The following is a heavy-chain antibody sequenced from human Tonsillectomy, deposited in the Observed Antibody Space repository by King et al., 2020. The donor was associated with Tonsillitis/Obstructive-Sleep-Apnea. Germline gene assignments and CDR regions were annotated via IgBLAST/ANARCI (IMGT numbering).Heavy chain of an antibody. J-gene: IGHJ4*02. CDR1: GFTFSSYW. D-gene: IGHD6-13*01. CDR3: AREVAAAGRSFDY. CDR2: INSDGSST. V-gene: IGHV3-74*01. Sequence: VQLVESGGGLVQPGGSLRLSCAASGFTFSSYWMHWVRHAPGKGLVWVSRINSDGSSTTYADSVKGRITISRDNAKNTLYLQMNSLRAEDTAVYYCAREVAAAGRSFDYWGQGTLVTVSS.